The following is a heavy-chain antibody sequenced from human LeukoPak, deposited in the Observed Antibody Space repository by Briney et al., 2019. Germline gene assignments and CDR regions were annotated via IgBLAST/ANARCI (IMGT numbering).Heavy chain of an antibody. CDR1: GYTFTSYD. V-gene: IGHV1-8*03. D-gene: IGHD2-2*01. Sequence: ASVKVSCKASGYTFTSYDINWVRQPTAQGLEWMGWMNPNSGNTGYAHKFQGRVTITRNTSISTAYMELSSLRSEDTAVYYCARVYQLLDAFDIWGQGTMVTVSS. CDR3: ARVYQLLDAFDI. CDR2: MNPNSGNT. J-gene: IGHJ3*02.